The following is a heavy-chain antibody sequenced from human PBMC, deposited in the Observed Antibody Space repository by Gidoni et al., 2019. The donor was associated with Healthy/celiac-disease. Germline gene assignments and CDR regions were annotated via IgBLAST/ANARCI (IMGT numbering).Heavy chain of an antibody. V-gene: IGHV3-66*02. Sequence: EVQRVECGGGWVQTGGSVRLSWAASGLTVSSNYMSWFRQAPGKGLESVSVIYSGGRTYSADSVKFLFTISRDNSKNTLYLHIHSLIAEDTAVYYCARSIVTTVTMIAFVIRGQVTMVTVSS. CDR2: IYSGGRT. CDR3: ARSIVTTVTMIAFVI. CDR1: GLTVSSNY. J-gene: IGHJ3*02. D-gene: IGHD4-17*01.